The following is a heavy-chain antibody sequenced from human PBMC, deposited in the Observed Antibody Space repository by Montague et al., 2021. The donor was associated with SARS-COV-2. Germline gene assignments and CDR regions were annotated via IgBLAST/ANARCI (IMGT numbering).Heavy chain of an antibody. CDR1: GFTFSSYG. Sequence: SLRLSCAASGFTFSSYGMHWVRQAPGKGLEWVAVIWYDGSNKYYADSVKGRFTISRDNSKNTLYLQMNSLRAEGTAVYYCARGRQSLYSNYFGGVSPHYFDYWGQGTLVTVSS. J-gene: IGHJ4*02. V-gene: IGHV3-33*01. CDR2: IWYDGSNK. CDR3: ARGRQSLYSNYFGGVSPHYFDY. D-gene: IGHD4-11*01.